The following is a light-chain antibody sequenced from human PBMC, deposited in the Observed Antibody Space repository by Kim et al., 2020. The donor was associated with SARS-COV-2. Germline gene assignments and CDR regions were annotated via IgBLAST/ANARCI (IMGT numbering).Light chain of an antibody. CDR3: SSYAGSNNLV. CDR2: EVS. Sequence: GQEVTIAWPGTSSDVGGYNYVSWYQQHPGKAPKLMIYEVSKRPSGVPDRFSGSKSGNTASLTVSGLQAEDEADYYCSSYAGSNNLVFGGGTQLTVL. CDR1: SSDVGGYNY. J-gene: IGLJ2*01. V-gene: IGLV2-8*01.